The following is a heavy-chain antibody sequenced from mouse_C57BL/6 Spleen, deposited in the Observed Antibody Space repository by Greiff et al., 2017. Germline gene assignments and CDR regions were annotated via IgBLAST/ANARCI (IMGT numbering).Heavy chain of an antibody. CDR3: ARGGYNPLCDY. CDR2: IDPSDSYT. Sequence: QVQLQQPGAELVMPGASVKLSCKASGYTFTSYWMHWVKQRPGQGLEWIGEIDPSDSYTNYTQKFKGKSTLTVNKSSSTAYMQLSSLTSEDSAVYYCARGGYNPLCDYWGQGTTLTVSS. V-gene: IGHV1-69*01. J-gene: IGHJ2*01. CDR1: GYTFTSYW. D-gene: IGHD1-3*01.